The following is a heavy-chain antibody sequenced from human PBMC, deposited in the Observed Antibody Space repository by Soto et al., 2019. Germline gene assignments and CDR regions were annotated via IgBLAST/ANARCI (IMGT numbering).Heavy chain of an antibody. CDR1: GFTFSSYA. Sequence: EGSLRLSCAASGFTFSSYAMSWVRQAPGKGLEWVSAISGSGGSTYYADSVKGRFTISRDNSKNTLYLQMNSLRAEDTAVYYCAKDIGHYYDSSGYYHYYYGMDVWGQGTTVTVSS. CDR3: AKDIGHYYDSSGYYHYYYGMDV. D-gene: IGHD3-22*01. V-gene: IGHV3-23*01. CDR2: ISGSGGST. J-gene: IGHJ6*02.